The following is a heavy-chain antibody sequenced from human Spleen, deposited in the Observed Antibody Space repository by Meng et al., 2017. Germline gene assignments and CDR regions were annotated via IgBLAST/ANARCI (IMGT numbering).Heavy chain of an antibody. V-gene: IGHV3-30*01. J-gene: IGHJ4*02. Sequence: GESLKISCAASGFTFSSYAMHWVRQAPGKGLEWVALISRDGSNTYYADSVKGRFTISRDNSTNTLYMQVNSLRAEDAAVYYCARDLRDIIGYSYGSFRDFWGQGTLVTVSS. CDR2: ISRDGSNT. CDR3: ARDLRDIIGYSYGSFRDF. D-gene: IGHD5-18*01. CDR1: GFTFSSYA.